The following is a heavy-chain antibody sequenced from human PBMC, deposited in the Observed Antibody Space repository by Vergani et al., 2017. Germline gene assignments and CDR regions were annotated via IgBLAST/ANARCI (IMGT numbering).Heavy chain of an antibody. V-gene: IGHV1-69*06. Sequence: QVQLVQSGAEVKKPGSSVKVSCKASGGTFSSYAISWVRQAPGQGLEWMGGIIPIFGTANYAQKFQGRVTITADKSTSTAYMELSSLRSEDTAVYYCASETKKYSSSWWREYHAFDIWGQGTMVTVSS. CDR1: GGTFSSYA. J-gene: IGHJ3*02. CDR3: ASETKKYSSSWWREYHAFDI. D-gene: IGHD6-13*01. CDR2: IIPIFGTA.